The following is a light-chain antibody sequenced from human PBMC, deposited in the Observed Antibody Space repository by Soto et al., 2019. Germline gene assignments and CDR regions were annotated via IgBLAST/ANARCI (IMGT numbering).Light chain of an antibody. J-gene: IGKJ5*01. CDR1: QSVTSRY. CDR3: QQYGKLPIT. V-gene: IGKV3-20*01. CDR2: GAS. Sequence: EILLTQSPGTLSWSPGERATLSCRASQSVTSRYLTWYQKKPGKAPRLLIYGASTRAAGIPERLSGSGYGTDLTITISSMETEDFEVYYCQQYGKLPITFGQGTRLEIK.